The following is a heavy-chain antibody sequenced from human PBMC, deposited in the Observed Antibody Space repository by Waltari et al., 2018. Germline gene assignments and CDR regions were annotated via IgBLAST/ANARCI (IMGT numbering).Heavy chain of an antibody. D-gene: IGHD3-16*02. CDR2: MYFRGRT. J-gene: IGHJ4*02. V-gene: IGHV4-39*01. Sequence: QLHLHESGPGLVRPSETLSLSCTVSGGSISTTSYYWGWVRQPPGKGLGGIGVMYFRGRTYYKPSLKSRVTMSVDTSKNQFSLNLTSVTAADTALYFCARHSPRYGGLPMGDFSLFLDYWGQGTLVTVSS. CDR3: ARHSPRYGGLPMGDFSLFLDY. CDR1: GGSISTTSYY.